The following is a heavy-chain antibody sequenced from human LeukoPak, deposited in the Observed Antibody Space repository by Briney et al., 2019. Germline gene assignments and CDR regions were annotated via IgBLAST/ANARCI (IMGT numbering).Heavy chain of an antibody. CDR3: ARGLVVAVAPKAFDY. V-gene: IGHV1-8*01. D-gene: IGHD6-19*01. Sequence: ASVKVSCEASGYTFTSYDINWVRQATGQGLEWMGWMNPNSGNTGYAQKFQGRVTMTRNTSISTAYMELSSLRSDDTAVYYCARGLVVAVAPKAFDYWGQGTLVTVSS. CDR2: MNPNSGNT. J-gene: IGHJ4*02. CDR1: GYTFTSYD.